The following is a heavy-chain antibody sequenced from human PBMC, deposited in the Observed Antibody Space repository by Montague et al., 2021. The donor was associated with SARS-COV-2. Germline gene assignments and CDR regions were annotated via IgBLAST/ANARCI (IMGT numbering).Heavy chain of an antibody. D-gene: IGHD3-22*01. V-gene: IGHV4-34*01. CDR3: ARGAPTITMIVVVFTGAGWYFDL. CDR1: GGSFSGYY. J-gene: IGHJ2*01. Sequence: SETLSLTCAVHGGSFSGYYWSWIRQPPGKGLEWIGEINHSGSTNYNPSLKSRVSISVDTSKNQFSLKLSSVTAAVTAVYYCARGAPTITMIVVVFTGAGWYFDLWGRGTLVTVSS. CDR2: INHSGST.